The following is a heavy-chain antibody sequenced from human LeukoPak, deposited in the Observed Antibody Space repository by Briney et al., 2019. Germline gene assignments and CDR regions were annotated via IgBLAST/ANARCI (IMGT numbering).Heavy chain of an antibody. CDR3: ARVAGLRFLEWLLYFDY. Sequence: SETLSLTCTVSGGSISSYYWSWIRQPPGKGLERIGYIYYSGSTNYNPSLKSRVTISVDTSKNQFSLKLSSVTAADTAVYYCARVAGLRFLEWLLYFDYWGQGTLVTVSS. CDR2: IYYSGST. D-gene: IGHD3-3*01. V-gene: IGHV4-59*01. CDR1: GGSISSYY. J-gene: IGHJ4*02.